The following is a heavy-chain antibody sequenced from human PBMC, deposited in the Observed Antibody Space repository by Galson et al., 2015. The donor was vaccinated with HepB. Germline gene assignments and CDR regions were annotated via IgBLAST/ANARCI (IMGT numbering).Heavy chain of an antibody. V-gene: IGHV3-73*01. Sequence: SLRLSCAASGFTFSGSAIHWVRQASGKGPEWAGRIRSKASNYATSYVPSLKGRFTISRDDSKNMAYLHMNSLKAEDTAVYYCVRDVGGNPVGIDYWGQGTLVTVSS. CDR3: VRDVGGNPVGIDY. D-gene: IGHD4-23*01. CDR2: IRSKASNYAT. J-gene: IGHJ4*02. CDR1: GFTFSGSA.